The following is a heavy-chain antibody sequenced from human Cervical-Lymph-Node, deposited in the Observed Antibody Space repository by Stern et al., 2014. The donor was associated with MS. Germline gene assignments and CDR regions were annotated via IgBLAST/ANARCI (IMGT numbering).Heavy chain of an antibody. D-gene: IGHD6-13*01. CDR2: FSGSGGST. CDR1: GFTFSSYA. J-gene: IGHJ6*02. V-gene: IGHV3-23*04. CDR3: AKEGESGSSWNGAGMDV. Sequence: VQLVESGGGLVQPGGSLRLSCAASGFTFSSYAMNWVRQAPGKGLEWVSVFSGSGGSTYYADSVKGRFTISRDNSKNTLFLQMNSLRAEDTAIYYCAKEGESGSSWNGAGMDVWGRGTTVTVSS.